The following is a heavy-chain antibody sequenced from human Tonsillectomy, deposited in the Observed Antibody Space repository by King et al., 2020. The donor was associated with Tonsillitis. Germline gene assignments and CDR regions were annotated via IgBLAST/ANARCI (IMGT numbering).Heavy chain of an antibody. Sequence: VQLVESGGGVVPPGRSHRLSCAASGFTFINFAMDWVRQAPGKGLEWVAVISSDGRNEYYADSVKGRFTISRDDSKDTLYLQMNSLRTDDSAVYYCARVRRGYNYGPDFWGQGTLLTVSS. CDR2: ISSDGRNE. CDR3: ARVRRGYNYGPDF. D-gene: IGHD5-18*01. V-gene: IGHV3-30*16. J-gene: IGHJ4*02. CDR1: GFTFINFA.